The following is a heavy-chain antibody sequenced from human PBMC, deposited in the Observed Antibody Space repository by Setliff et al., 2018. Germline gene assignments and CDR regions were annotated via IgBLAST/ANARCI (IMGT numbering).Heavy chain of an antibody. Sequence: PSETLSLTCAVYGGSFSSYYWNWVRQPPGKGLEWIGEIHHSGSTKYNPSLKNRVTISVDTSKNQFSLRLSSVTAADTAVYYCARLRKAVDGINFPRYMDVWGKGTTVTVSS. CDR1: GGSFSSYY. J-gene: IGHJ6*04. V-gene: IGHV4-34*01. CDR2: IHHSGST. CDR3: ARLRKAVDGINFPRYMDV. D-gene: IGHD6-19*01.